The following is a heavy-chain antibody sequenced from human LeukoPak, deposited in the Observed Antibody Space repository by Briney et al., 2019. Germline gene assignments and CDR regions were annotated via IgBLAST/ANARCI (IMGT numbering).Heavy chain of an antibody. CDR1: GFTFSAYA. J-gene: IGHJ6*02. V-gene: IGHV3-23*01. CDR3: ARDLHYYVAVDV. D-gene: IGHD3-10*02. Sequence: PGGSLRLSCAASGFTFSAYAMTWVRQAPGQGLEWVSSIGSDNKPHYSESVKGRFAISRDNSKSMLFLQLNSLRAEDTALYYCARDLHYYVAVDVWGQGTTVTVSS. CDR2: IGSDNKP.